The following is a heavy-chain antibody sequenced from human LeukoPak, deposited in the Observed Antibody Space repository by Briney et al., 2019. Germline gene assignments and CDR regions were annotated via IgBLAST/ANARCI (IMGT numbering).Heavy chain of an antibody. CDR1: GYTFTGYY. Sequence: ASVKVSCKASGYTFTGYYMHWVRQAPGQGLEWMGWINPNSGGTNYAQKFQGRVTMTRDTSISTAYTELSRLRSDDTAVYYCARSVVPASYFDYWGQGTLVTVSS. CDR2: INPNSGGT. D-gene: IGHD2-2*01. V-gene: IGHV1-2*02. J-gene: IGHJ4*02. CDR3: ARSVVPASYFDY.